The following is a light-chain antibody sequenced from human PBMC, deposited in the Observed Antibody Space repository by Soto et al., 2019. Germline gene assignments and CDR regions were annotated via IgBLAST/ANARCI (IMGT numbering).Light chain of an antibody. CDR2: SND. Sequence: QSVLTQSPSASGTPGQRVSISCSGSTSNIGTNTVSWYQHVPGTAPKLIIYSNDQRPSAGPGRFSGSKSGTSASLAISGLLSEDESDYYCATWDDSLNVVFGGGTKLTVL. CDR1: TSNIGTNT. CDR3: ATWDDSLNVV. J-gene: IGLJ2*01. V-gene: IGLV1-44*01.